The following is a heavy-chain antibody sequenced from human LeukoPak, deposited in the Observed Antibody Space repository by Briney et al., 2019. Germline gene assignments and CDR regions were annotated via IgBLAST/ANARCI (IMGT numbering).Heavy chain of an antibody. Sequence: TSVKVSCKASGYTFTSYDINWVRQATGQGLEWMGWMNPNSGNTGYAQKFQGRVTMTRNTSISTAYMELSSLRSEDTAVYYCAVAGGSGSSFDYWGQGTLVTVSS. D-gene: IGHD3-10*01. J-gene: IGHJ4*02. CDR3: AVAGGSGSSFDY. CDR1: GYTFTSYD. V-gene: IGHV1-8*01. CDR2: MNPNSGNT.